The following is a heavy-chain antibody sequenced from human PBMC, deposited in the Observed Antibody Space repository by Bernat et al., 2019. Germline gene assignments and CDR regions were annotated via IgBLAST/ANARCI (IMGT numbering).Heavy chain of an antibody. J-gene: IGHJ6*03. V-gene: IGHV1-18*01. D-gene: IGHD2-15*01. CDR2: FSSYNGNT. Sequence: QVQLVQSGAEVKKPGASVKVSCKASGYTFTSYGISWVRQAPGQGLEWMGWFSSYNGNTNYAQKLQVRGTMTTDPSTRTAYMGLSNLRSDEPAVYYCARARIDCSGGSCYPKNYYYYYYMDVWGKGTTVTVSS. CDR3: ARARIDCSGGSCYPKNYYYYYYMDV. CDR1: GYTFTSYG.